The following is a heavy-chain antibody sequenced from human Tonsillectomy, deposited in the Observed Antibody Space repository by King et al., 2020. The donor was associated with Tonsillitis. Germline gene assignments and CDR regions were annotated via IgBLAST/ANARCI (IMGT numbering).Heavy chain of an antibody. J-gene: IGHJ4*02. CDR3: ARLHYYTSGSSDY. CDR1: GFTFSNSA. D-gene: IGHD3-10*01. V-gene: IGHV3-30-3*01. Sequence: VQLVESGGGVVQPGRSLRLSCAASGFTFSNSAMHWVRQAPGKGLEWVAVISYDGINKYYADSVKGRFTISRDNSKNTLFLHMNSLRAEDTAVYYCARLHYYTSGSSDYWGQGTLVTVAS. CDR2: ISYDGINK.